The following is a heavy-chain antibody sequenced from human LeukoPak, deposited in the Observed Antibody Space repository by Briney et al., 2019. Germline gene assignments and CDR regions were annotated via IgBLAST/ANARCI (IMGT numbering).Heavy chain of an antibody. D-gene: IGHD1-14*01. Sequence: HAGGSLRLSCAASGFTVITNDMTWVRQAPGKGLEWVSVLYSDGNAKYADSVQGRSTISRDNSKNTLYLEMNSLSPDDTAVYYCARGVEPLAANTLAYWGQGTLVTVSS. CDR3: ARGVEPLAANTLAY. J-gene: IGHJ4*02. CDR1: GFTVITND. V-gene: IGHV3-53*01. CDR2: LYSDGNA.